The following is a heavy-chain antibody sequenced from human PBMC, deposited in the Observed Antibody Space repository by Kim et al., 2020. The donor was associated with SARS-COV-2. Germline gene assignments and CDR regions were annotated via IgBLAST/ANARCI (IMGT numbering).Heavy chain of an antibody. CDR2: ISYDGSNK. V-gene: IGHV3-30*18. D-gene: IGHD4-17*01. Sequence: GGSLRLSCAASGFTFSSYGMHWVRQAPGKGLEWVAVISYDGSNKYYADSVKGRFTISRDNSKNTLYLQMNSLRAEDTAVYYCAKDGNYGDYVPPEYFQHWGQGTLVTVSS. J-gene: IGHJ1*01. CDR1: GFTFSSYG. CDR3: AKDGNYGDYVPPEYFQH.